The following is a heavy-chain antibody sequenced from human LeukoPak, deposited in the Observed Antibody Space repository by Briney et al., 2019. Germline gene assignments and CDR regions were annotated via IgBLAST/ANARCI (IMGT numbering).Heavy chain of an antibody. J-gene: IGHJ4*02. V-gene: IGHV3-21*01. CDR3: ARDISFEAAAAGSFDY. CDR1: GFTFSSYS. D-gene: IGHD6-13*01. CDR2: ISSSSSYI. Sequence: GGSLRLSCAASGFTFSSYSMNWVRQAPGKGLEWVSFISSSSSYIYYADSVKGRFTLSRDNAKNSLYLQMNSLRAEDTAVYYCARDISFEAAAAGSFDYWGQGTLVTVSS.